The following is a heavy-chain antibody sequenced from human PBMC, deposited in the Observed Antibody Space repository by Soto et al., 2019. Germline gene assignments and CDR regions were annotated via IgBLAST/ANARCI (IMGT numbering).Heavy chain of an antibody. CDR1: GFTFDDYA. CDR3: ARAVAPYYYDTSGFRDEVGGVGLDV. Sequence: GGSLRLSCAASGFTFDDYAMHWVRQAPGKGLEWVSGISWNSGSIGYADSVKGRFTISRDNAKNSLYLQMNSLRADDTAVYYCARAVAPYYYDTSGFRDEVGGVGLDVWGQGTTVTVSS. J-gene: IGHJ6*02. CDR2: ISWNSGSI. D-gene: IGHD3-22*01. V-gene: IGHV3-9*01.